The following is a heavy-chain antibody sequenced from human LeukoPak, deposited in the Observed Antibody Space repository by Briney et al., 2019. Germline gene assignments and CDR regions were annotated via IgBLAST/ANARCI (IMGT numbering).Heavy chain of an antibody. CDR2: ISGSGGST. J-gene: IGHJ3*02. CDR1: GFTFSSYA. V-gene: IGHV3-23*01. Sequence: PGGSLRLSCAASGFTFSSYAMSWVRQAPGKGLEWVSAISGSGGSTYYADSVKGRFTISRDNSKNTLYLQMNSLRAEDTAVYYCAKDRGSRYDILTDDAFDIWGQGTMVTVSS. CDR3: AKDRGSRYDILTDDAFDI. D-gene: IGHD3-9*01.